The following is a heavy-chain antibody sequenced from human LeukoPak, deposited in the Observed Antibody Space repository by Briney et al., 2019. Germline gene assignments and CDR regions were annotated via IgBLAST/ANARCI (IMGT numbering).Heavy chain of an antibody. V-gene: IGHV3-74*01. CDR1: GFTFSNYW. CDR3: ARTAYSDYSLGF. CDR2: ISSDGSST. Sequence: GGSLRLTCAASGFTFSNYWMHWVRQAPGKGLVWVSRISSDGSSTSYADSVKGRFTISRDNAKNTLYLQMNSLRAEDTAVYYCARTAYSDYSLGFWGQGTLVTVSS. J-gene: IGHJ4*02. D-gene: IGHD5-12*01.